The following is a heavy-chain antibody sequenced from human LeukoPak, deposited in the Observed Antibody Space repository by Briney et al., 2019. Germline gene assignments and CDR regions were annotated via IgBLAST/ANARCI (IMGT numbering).Heavy chain of an antibody. J-gene: IGHJ4*02. CDR2: SHGSGST. Sequence: SETLSLTCNVSGVSINIYYWSWLRQTPGKGLEWIGRSHGSGSTNYSPSLKNRVTISIDKSKNHLSLSLRSVTAADTALYFCARDGGYDSGVFDFWGQGTLVTVSS. V-gene: IGHV4-4*07. CDR3: ARDGGYDSGVFDF. CDR1: GVSINIYY. D-gene: IGHD3-22*01.